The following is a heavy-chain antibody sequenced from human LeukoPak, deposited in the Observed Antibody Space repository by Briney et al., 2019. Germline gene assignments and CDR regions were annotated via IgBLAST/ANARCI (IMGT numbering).Heavy chain of an antibody. V-gene: IGHV4-61*02. J-gene: IGHJ4*02. Sequence: PSETLSLTCTVSGGSISSGSYYWSWIRQPAGKGLEWIGRIYTSGSTNYNPSLKSRVTISVDTSKNQFSLKLSSVTAADTAVYYCARHDYGDYPVRDYWGQGTLVTASS. CDR1: GGSISSGSYY. CDR2: IYTSGST. CDR3: ARHDYGDYPVRDY. D-gene: IGHD4-17*01.